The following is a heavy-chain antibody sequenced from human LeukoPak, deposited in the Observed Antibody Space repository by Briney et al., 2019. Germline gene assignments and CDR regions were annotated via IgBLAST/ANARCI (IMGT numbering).Heavy chain of an antibody. V-gene: IGHV4-34*01. J-gene: IGHJ4*02. Sequence: SETLSLTCAVYVGSFSGYYWSWIRQPPGKGLEWIGEINHSGSTNYNPSLKSRVTISVDTSKNQFSLKLSSVTAADTAVYYCARTKSGYDPHRRGGYFDYWGQGTLVTVSS. CDR3: ARTKSGYDPHRRGGYFDY. CDR1: VGSFSGYY. D-gene: IGHD5-12*01. CDR2: INHSGST.